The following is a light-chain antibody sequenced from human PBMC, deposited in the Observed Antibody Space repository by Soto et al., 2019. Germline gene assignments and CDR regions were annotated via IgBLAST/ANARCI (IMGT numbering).Light chain of an antibody. J-gene: IGKJ1*01. V-gene: IGKV3-20*01. CDR3: QKYGSSPGA. CDR2: GAS. Sequence: LTQAPGTRSWSLWEVATLCSGGGQSVSSRYLAWYQQKPGQAPRLLIFGASIRDAGIPDRFSGSGSGTDFTLTITRLESEDFAVYYCQKYGSSPGAFGQGTKVDIK. CDR1: QSVSSRY.